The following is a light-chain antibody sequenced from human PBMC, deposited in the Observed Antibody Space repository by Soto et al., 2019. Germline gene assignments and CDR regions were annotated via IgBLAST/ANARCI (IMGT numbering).Light chain of an antibody. CDR1: HDISTY. J-gene: IGKJ1*01. Sequence: DIQLTQSPSLLSASVGDRVTITCRASHDISTYLAWYQQKPGKAPRLLIYDASSLQSGVPSRFSGSGSGTDFTLTISSLQPEDFATYYCQQSWTFGQGTKVDI. CDR2: DAS. V-gene: IGKV1-9*01. CDR3: QQSWT.